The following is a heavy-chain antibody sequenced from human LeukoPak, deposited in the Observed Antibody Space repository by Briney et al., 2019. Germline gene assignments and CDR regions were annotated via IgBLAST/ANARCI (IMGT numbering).Heavy chain of an antibody. V-gene: IGHV4-4*07. D-gene: IGHD2-2*01. J-gene: IGHJ4*02. CDR1: GGSISSYY. CDR3: ARGEAEVPGAPFDY. CDR2: IYTSGST. Sequence: SETLSLTCTVSGGSISSYYWSWIRQPAGKGLEWIGRIYTSGSTNYNPSLKSRVTMSVDTSKNQFSLKLSSVTAADTAVYYCARGEAEVPGAPFDYWGQGTLVTVSS.